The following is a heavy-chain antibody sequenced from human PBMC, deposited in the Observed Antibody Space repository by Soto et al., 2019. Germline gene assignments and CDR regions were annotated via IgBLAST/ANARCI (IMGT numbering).Heavy chain of an antibody. J-gene: IGHJ6*02. V-gene: IGHV1-8*01. Sequence: QVQLVQSGAEVKKPGASVKVSCKASGYTFTSYDINWVRQATGQGLEWMGWMNPNSGNTGYAQKFQGRVTMTRNTSISTAYMELSSLRSKDTAVYYCARDRITMVRGAYYYYGMDVWGQGTTVTVSS. CDR2: MNPNSGNT. CDR1: GYTFTSYD. CDR3: ARDRITMVRGAYYYYGMDV. D-gene: IGHD3-10*01.